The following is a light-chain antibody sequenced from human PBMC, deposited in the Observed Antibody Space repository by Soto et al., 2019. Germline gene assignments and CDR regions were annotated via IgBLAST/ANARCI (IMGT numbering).Light chain of an antibody. V-gene: IGKV1-39*01. CDR3: QQSYALVRT. CDR2: AAS. J-gene: IGKJ4*01. CDR1: QGISTF. Sequence: DIQMTQSPSSLSTSVGDGFTITCRASQGISTFLNWYQQKPGKAPRLLIYAASRLQSGVPARFSGSGVETDFTLTITSLQPEDFGIYYCQQSYALVRTFGGGTKVDI.